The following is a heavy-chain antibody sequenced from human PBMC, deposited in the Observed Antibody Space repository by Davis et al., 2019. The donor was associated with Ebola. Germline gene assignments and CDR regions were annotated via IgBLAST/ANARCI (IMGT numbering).Heavy chain of an antibody. Sequence: PGGSLRLSCAASGFSLSSCSMSWVRQAPGKGLEWVSSINAGGTVFTADSVKGRFAISRDSASNSLVLQMNSLRDEDTAVYYCAATTQSAYNIGSGGCWGQGTLVTVSS. D-gene: IGHD6-19*01. CDR2: INAGGTV. CDR1: GFSLSSCS. J-gene: IGHJ4*02. CDR3: AATTQSAYNIGSGGC. V-gene: IGHV3-48*02.